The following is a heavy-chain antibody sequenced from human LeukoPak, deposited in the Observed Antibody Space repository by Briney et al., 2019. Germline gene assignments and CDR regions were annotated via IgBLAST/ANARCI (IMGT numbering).Heavy chain of an antibody. V-gene: IGHV4-59*01. CDR3: ATMVRGTHMYYFDY. D-gene: IGHD3-10*01. J-gene: IGHJ4*02. CDR1: GVSISGYY. CDR2: IYYSEST. Sequence: SETLSLTCTVSGVSISGYYWSWIRQPPGRGLEWIEYIYYSESTHYNPSLKSRVTISVDTSKKQFSLKLSSVTAADTAVYYCATMVRGTHMYYFDYWGQGTLVTVSS.